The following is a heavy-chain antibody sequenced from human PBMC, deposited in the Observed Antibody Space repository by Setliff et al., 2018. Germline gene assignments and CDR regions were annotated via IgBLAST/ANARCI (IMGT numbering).Heavy chain of an antibody. V-gene: IGHV3-21*04. D-gene: IGHD1-26*01. CDR1: GFTFSSYS. CDR3: ARALGATITHFDY. Sequence: GGSLRLSCAASGFTFSSYSMNWVRQAPGKGREWVSSISSSSSYIYYADSVKGRFTISRDNAKNSLYLQMNSLRSEDTAVYYCARALGATITHFDYWGQGTLVTVSS. CDR2: ISSSSSYI. J-gene: IGHJ4*02.